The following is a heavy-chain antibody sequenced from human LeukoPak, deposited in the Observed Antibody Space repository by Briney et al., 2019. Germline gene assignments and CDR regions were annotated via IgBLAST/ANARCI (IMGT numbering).Heavy chain of an antibody. V-gene: IGHV3-21*05. CDR3: ARRSPNYYFDY. J-gene: IGHJ4*02. Sequence: PGGSLRLSCAASGFTFSSYSMNWVRQAPGKGLEWVSYISSSNNYIYYADSVKGRFTISRDNAKNSLYLQMNSLRAEDTAVYYCARRSPNYYFDYWGQGTPVTVSS. CDR2: ISSSNNYI. CDR1: GFTFSSYS.